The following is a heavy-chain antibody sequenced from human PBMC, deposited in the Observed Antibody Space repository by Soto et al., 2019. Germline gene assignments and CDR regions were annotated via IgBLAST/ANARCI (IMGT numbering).Heavy chain of an antibody. CDR3: SRSDIKQRGGMDF. Sequence: PSETLSLTCTVSGGSIRGNYWGWVRQRPGQGLEWIGEINHSGSSNYHPPLKSRVTIPVATSKNQYSLTVNSLIPADTAVYYCSRSDIKQRGGMDFWGQGTTVTVSS. V-gene: IGHV4-34*01. CDR1: GGSIRGNY. CDR2: INHSGSS. D-gene: IGHD3-9*01. J-gene: IGHJ6*02.